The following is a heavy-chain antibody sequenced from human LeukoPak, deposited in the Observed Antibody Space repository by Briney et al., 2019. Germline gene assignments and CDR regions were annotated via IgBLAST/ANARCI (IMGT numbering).Heavy chain of an antibody. CDR3: AKDFVVVPGNVNYFDY. J-gene: IGHJ4*02. Sequence: PGGSLRLSCAASGFTFSNYAMSWVSQAPGKGLEWVSAISGSGDNTYYADSVKGRFTVSRDNSKNTLYVQMKSLRAEDTAVYYCAKDFVVVPGNVNYFDYWGQGTLVTVSS. CDR1: GFTFSNYA. CDR2: ISGSGDNT. V-gene: IGHV3-23*01. D-gene: IGHD2-21*02.